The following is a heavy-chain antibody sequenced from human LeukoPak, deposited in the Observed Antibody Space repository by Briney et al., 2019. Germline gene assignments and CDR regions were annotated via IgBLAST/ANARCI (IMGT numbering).Heavy chain of an antibody. J-gene: IGHJ5*02. CDR1: GGSISSGGYY. V-gene: IGHV4-31*03. CDR3: ARSSWDILTGYSAFDP. D-gene: IGHD3-9*01. Sequence: PSETLSLTCTVSGGSISSGGYYWSWIRQHPGKGLEWIGYIYYSGSTYYNPSLKSRVTISVDTSKNQFSLKLSSVTAADTAVYYCARSSWDILTGYSAFDPWGQGTLVTVSS. CDR2: IYYSGST.